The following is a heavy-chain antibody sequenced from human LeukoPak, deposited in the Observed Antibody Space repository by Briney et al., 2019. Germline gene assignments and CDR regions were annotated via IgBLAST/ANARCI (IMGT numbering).Heavy chain of an antibody. CDR1: GFTFRSYW. CDR3: ARGGHRQKEF. Sequence: SGGSLRLSCETSGFTFRSYWMTWVRQSPGKGLEWVAIIKPDGSAKFHVFSVKGRFTISIDNAKNSLYLQMSNLRAEDTAVYDCARGGHRQKEFWGQGTLVTVSS. V-gene: IGHV3-7*01. J-gene: IGHJ4*02. CDR2: IKPDGSAK. D-gene: IGHD3-10*01.